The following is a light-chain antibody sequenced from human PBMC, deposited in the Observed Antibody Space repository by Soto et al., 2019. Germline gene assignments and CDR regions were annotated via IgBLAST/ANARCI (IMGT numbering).Light chain of an antibody. CDR1: QSINGR. Sequence: DIQMTQSPSTLSASIGDRVTITCRASQSINGRLAWYQQKPGRPPKLLIYDVSFLESGVPSRFSGSGSATDFNLPISSLRPDDFATFYCQQYKVYPYTFGQGTRLDIQ. CDR3: QQYKVYPYT. J-gene: IGKJ2*01. CDR2: DVS. V-gene: IGKV1-5*01.